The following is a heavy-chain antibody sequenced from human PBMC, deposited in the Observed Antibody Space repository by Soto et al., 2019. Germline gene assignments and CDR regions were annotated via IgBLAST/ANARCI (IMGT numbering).Heavy chain of an antibody. CDR2: IWYDGSNK. CDR3: ARYCSGGSCYSAHYFDY. J-gene: IGHJ4*02. CDR1: GFTFSSYG. Sequence: GGSLRLSCAASGFTFSSYGMHWVRQAPGKGLEWVAVIWYDGSNKYYADSVKGRFTISRDNSKNTLYLQMNSLRAEDTAVYYCARYCSGGSCYSAHYFDYWGQGTLVTVSS. D-gene: IGHD2-15*01. V-gene: IGHV3-33*01.